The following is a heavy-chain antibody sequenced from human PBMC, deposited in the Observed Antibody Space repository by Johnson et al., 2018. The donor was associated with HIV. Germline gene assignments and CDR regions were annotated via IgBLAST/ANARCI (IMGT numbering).Heavy chain of an antibody. CDR3: AKEDPVRGYSGYVDAFDI. CDR2: IWYDGSNK. V-gene: IGHV3-33*06. CDR1: GFTFNSYG. J-gene: IGHJ3*02. Sequence: VQLVESGGGVVQPGRSLRLSCAASGFTFNSYGMHWVRQAPGKGLEWVAVIWYDGSNKYYADSVKGRFTISRDNSKNTLYLQMNSLRAEDTAVYYCAKEDPVRGYSGYVDAFDIWGQGTMVTVSS. D-gene: IGHD5-12*01.